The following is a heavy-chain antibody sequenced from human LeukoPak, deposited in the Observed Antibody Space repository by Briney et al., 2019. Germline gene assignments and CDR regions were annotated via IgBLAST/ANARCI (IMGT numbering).Heavy chain of an antibody. CDR1: GFTFSSYG. Sequence: GGSLRLSCAASGFTFSSYGMKWVRQAPGKGLEWVSYISSSSSTIYYADSVKGRFTISRDNAKNSLYLQMNSLRAEDTAVYYCARRVSHYYYMDVWGKGTTVTVSS. CDR3: ARRVSHYYYMDV. V-gene: IGHV3-48*01. D-gene: IGHD2-8*01. J-gene: IGHJ6*03. CDR2: ISSSSSTI.